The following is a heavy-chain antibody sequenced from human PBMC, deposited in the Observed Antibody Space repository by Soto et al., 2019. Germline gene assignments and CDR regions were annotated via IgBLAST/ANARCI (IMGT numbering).Heavy chain of an antibody. CDR1: GFTFTSSA. V-gene: IGHV1-58*02. Sequence: GASVKVSCKASGFTFTSSAMQWVRQARGQRLEWIGWIVVGSGNTNYAQKFQERVTITRDMSTSTAYMELSSLRSEDTAVYYCAAGIWFGELLSYYYYYYGMDVWGQGTTVTVSS. CDR2: IVVGSGNT. J-gene: IGHJ6*02. CDR3: AAGIWFGELLSYYYYYYGMDV. D-gene: IGHD3-10*01.